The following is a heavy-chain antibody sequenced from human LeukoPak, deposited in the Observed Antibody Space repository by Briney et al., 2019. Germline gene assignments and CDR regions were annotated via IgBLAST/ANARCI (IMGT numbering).Heavy chain of an antibody. J-gene: IGHJ4*02. CDR2: IKQDGSEK. Sequence: PGGSLRLSCAASGFTFSSYWMSWVRQAPGKGLEWVANIKQDGSEKYYVDSVKGRFTISRDNAKNSLYLQMNSLRAEDTAVYYCAKYSLYSDGSERSIASWGQGTLVTVSS. D-gene: IGHD3-10*01. V-gene: IGHV3-7*01. CDR1: GFTFSSYW. CDR3: AKYSLYSDGSERSIAS.